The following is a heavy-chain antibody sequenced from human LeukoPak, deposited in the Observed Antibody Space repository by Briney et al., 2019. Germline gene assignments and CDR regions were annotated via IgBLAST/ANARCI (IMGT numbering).Heavy chain of an antibody. D-gene: IGHD6-19*01. J-gene: IGHJ4*02. CDR3: TRDPSNSSGWYIYFDY. V-gene: IGHV1-18*01. CDR2: ISTYNGDT. CDR1: GYAFKKYA. Sequence: SVKVSCKPSGYAFKKYAISWVRQAPGQGLEWLGWISTYNGDTNYAQNFKGRVTMTTDTSTSTAYMELRSLRSDDTAVYYCTRDPSNSSGWYIYFDYWGQGALVTVSS.